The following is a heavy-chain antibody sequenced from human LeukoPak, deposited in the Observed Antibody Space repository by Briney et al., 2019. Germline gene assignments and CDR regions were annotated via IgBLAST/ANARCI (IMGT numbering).Heavy chain of an antibody. D-gene: IGHD3-16*01. CDR2: IYSSGST. V-gene: IGHV3-66*01. CDR1: RFTVSSNH. CDR3: ARGRFGLSLDY. J-gene: IGHJ4*02. Sequence: GGSLRLSCAASRFTVSSNHMSWVRQAPGKGLEWVSFIYSSGSTYYADSVRGRFTISRDNSNNTLYLQMNSLSVEDTAVYYCARGRFGLSLDYWGQGTLVTVSS.